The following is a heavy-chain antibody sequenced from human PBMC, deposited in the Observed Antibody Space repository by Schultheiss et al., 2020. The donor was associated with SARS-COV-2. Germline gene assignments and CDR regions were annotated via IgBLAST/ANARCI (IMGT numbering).Heavy chain of an antibody. CDR2: ISSSGSTI. CDR1: GFTFSSYW. D-gene: IGHD5-24*01. V-gene: IGHV3-48*04. CDR3: AREDWLQTYYGMDV. Sequence: GGSLRLSCAASGFTFSSYWMSWVRQAPGKGLEWVSYISSSGSTIYYADSVKGRFTISRDNAKNSLYLQMNSLRAEDTAVYYCAREDWLQTYYGMDVWGQGTTVTVSS. J-gene: IGHJ6*02.